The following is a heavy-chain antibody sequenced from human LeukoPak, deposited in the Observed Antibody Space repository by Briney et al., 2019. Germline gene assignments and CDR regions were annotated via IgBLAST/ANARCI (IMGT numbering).Heavy chain of an antibody. Sequence: PGGSLKISCKGSGYSFTSHWIGWVRQMPGKGLEWMGIIYPGDSDTRYSPSFQGQVTISADKSISTAYLQWSSLKASDTAMYYCARRYCSGGRCYYFDYWGQGTLVTVSS. J-gene: IGHJ4*02. CDR2: IYPGDSDT. CDR3: ARRYCSGGRCYYFDY. V-gene: IGHV5-51*01. CDR1: GYSFTSHW. D-gene: IGHD2-15*01.